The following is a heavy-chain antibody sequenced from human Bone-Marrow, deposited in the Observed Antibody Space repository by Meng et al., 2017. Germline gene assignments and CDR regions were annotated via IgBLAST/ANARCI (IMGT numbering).Heavy chain of an antibody. CDR2: ISSSGSTI. CDR3: ARDSPMVRGVISAFDI. CDR1: GFTFSDYY. Sequence: QGQVVVSGGGLVKPGGSLGLSCAASGFTFSDYYMSWIRQAPGKGLEWVSYISSSGSTIYYADSVKGRFTISRDNAKNSLYLQMNSLRAEDTAVYYCARDSPMVRGVISAFDIWGQGTMVTVSS. V-gene: IGHV3-11*01. D-gene: IGHD3-10*01. J-gene: IGHJ3*02.